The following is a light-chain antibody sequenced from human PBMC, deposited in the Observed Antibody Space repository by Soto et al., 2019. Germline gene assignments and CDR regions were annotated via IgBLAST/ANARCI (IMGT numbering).Light chain of an antibody. V-gene: IGKV1-12*01. CDR3: QQANSFPQT. J-gene: IGKJ5*01. CDR1: QGISSC. Sequence: DIQMTQSPSSVSASVGDRVTITCRASQGISSCVAWYQQKPGTAPMLLIYAASSLQSGVPSSFSGSGSGTDFPLTISSLQPEDFATYKCQQANSFPQTFGQGTRLEIK. CDR2: AAS.